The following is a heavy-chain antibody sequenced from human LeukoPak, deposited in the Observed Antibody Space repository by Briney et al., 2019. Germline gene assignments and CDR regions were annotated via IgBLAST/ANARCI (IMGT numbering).Heavy chain of an antibody. J-gene: IGHJ4*02. CDR1: GGSISSSNW. V-gene: IGHV4-4*02. Sequence: PSETLSLTCAVSGGSISSSNWWSWVRQPPGKGLEWIGEIYHSGSTNYNPSLKSRVTISVDKSKNQFSLKLSSVTAADTAVYYCARGRRGGLIVVVVAATPLFDYWGQGTLVTVSS. CDR3: ARGRRGGLIVVVVAATPLFDY. CDR2: IYHSGST. D-gene: IGHD2-15*01.